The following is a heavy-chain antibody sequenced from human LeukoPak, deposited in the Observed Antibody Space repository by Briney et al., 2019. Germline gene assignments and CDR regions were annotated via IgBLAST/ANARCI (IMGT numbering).Heavy chain of an antibody. CDR1: EFTFSTYA. Sequence: GGSLRLSCAASEFTFSTYAMSWVRQAPGKGLEWVSAISGSGDSTYYADSVKGRFTISRNNSKNTLYLQMNSLRAEDTAMYYCASTNYRGGTTGYNWFDPWGQGTLVTVSS. CDR3: ASTNYRGGTTGYNWFDP. CDR2: ISGSGDST. J-gene: IGHJ5*02. V-gene: IGHV3-23*01. D-gene: IGHD1-26*01.